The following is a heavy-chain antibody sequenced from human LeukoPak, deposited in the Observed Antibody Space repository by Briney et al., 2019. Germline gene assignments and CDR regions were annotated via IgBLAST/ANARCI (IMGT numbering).Heavy chain of an antibody. CDR3: AREVVVVPDYYYYGLDV. CDR2: ISSSGDSL. J-gene: IGHJ6*02. V-gene: IGHV3-48*04. D-gene: IGHD2-2*01. Sequence: GGSLRLSCAASGFTFSSSAMSWVRQAPGKGLEWVSFISSSGDSLYYADSVEGRFTISRDNAKDSVYLQMNSLRAEDTAVYYCAREVVVVPDYYYYGLDVWGQGTTVTVSS. CDR1: GFTFSSSA.